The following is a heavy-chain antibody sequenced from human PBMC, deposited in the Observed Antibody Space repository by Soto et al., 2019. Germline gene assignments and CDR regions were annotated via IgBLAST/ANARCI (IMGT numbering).Heavy chain of an antibody. J-gene: IGHJ4*02. Sequence: ASVKVACKASGYTFSSYAMHWVRQAPGQRPEWMGWINTGNGNTKYSENFQGRATITRDTSASTAYMELSSLGSDDTAVYYCARAVDDCSHARWYLTLYWGQGTLVSVST. V-gene: IGHV1-3*04. CDR2: INTGNGNT. CDR3: ARAVDDCSHARWYLTLY. D-gene: IGHD2-15*01. CDR1: GYTFSSYA.